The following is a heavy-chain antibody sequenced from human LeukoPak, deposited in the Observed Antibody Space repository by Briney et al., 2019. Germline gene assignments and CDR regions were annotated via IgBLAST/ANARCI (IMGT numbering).Heavy chain of an antibody. CDR2: ISAYNGNT. CDR1: GYTFTSYG. V-gene: IGHV1-18*04. Sequence: ASVKVSCKASGYTFTSYGISWVRQAHGQGLEWMGWISAYNGNTNYAQKLQGRVTMTTDTSTSTAYMELRSLRSDDTAVYYCARVSSSWYRRAYYFDYWGQGTLVTVSS. J-gene: IGHJ4*02. D-gene: IGHD6-13*01. CDR3: ARVSSSWYRRAYYFDY.